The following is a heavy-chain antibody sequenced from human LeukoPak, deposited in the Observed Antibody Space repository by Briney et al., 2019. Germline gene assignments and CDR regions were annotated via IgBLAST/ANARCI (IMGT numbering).Heavy chain of an antibody. Sequence: GASVKVSCKASGYTFTSYGISWVRQAPGQGLEWMGWISAYNGNTNYTQKLQGRVTMTSDTSTSTAYMELRSLRSDDTAVYYCAGAEQWLVPHDYWGQGTLVTVSS. CDR2: ISAYNGNT. D-gene: IGHD6-19*01. J-gene: IGHJ4*02. V-gene: IGHV1-18*01. CDR1: GYTFTSYG. CDR3: AGAEQWLVPHDY.